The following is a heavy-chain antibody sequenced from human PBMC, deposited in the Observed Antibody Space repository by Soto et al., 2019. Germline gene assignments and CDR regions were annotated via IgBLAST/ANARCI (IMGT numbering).Heavy chain of an antibody. CDR1: GFTFSNAW. D-gene: IGHD6-19*01. J-gene: IGHJ6*02. V-gene: IGHV3-15*01. CDR3: TTPYSSGWPYYYSGMDV. CDR2: IKSKTDGGTT. Sequence: EVQLVESGGGLVKPGGSLRLSCAASGFTFSNAWMSWVRQAPGKGLEWVGRIKSKTDGGTTDYAAPVKGRFTISRDDSKNTLYLQMHGLKTEDTAVYYCTTPYSSGWPYYYSGMDVWGQGTTVTVSS.